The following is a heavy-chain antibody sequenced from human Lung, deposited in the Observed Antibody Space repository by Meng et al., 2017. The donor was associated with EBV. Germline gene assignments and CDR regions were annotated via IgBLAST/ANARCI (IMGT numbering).Heavy chain of an antibody. V-gene: IGHV6-1*01. Sequence: VHLTNLCPGLVKPLQTLPPPCAISGASVSSNSAAWNWIRQSPSRGLEWLGRTYYRSKYYNDYALSVKSRITINPDTSKNQFSLQLNSVTPEDTAIYYCARDWGDVRGGFDFWGQGTLVTVSS. J-gene: IGHJ4*02. D-gene: IGHD3-10*02. CDR3: ARDWGDVRGGFDF. CDR2: TYYRSKYYN. CDR1: GASVSSNSAA.